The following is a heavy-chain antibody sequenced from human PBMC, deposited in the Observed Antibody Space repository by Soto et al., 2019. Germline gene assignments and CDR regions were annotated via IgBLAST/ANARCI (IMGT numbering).Heavy chain of an antibody. CDR2: IYYSGST. Sequence: PSGTLSVTCTDPGGSLIIYYWSWIRQPPGKGLEGIDYIYYSGSTHHSPFLKSRVTISVDTSKNKFSLKLSSATAADTAVYYCARSIAATALNGFDPWGQGTLVTVSS. CDR1: GGSLIIYY. J-gene: IGHJ5*02. V-gene: IGHV4-59*07. D-gene: IGHD6-6*01. CDR3: ARSIAATALNGFDP.